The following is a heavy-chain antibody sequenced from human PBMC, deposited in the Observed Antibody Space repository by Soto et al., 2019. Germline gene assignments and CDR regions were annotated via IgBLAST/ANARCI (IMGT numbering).Heavy chain of an antibody. D-gene: IGHD3-16*01. Sequence: QVQLVQSGAEVKKPGASVKVSCKASGYTFNGYYMHWVRQAPGQGLEWMGWINPNSGGTNYAQNIQGWVTLTSDTSITTAYMELSRLTSDDAAVYYCARGAELSTGGYAFHIWGQGTMVTVSS. CDR2: INPNSGGT. V-gene: IGHV1-2*04. CDR3: ARGAELSTGGYAFHI. CDR1: GYTFNGYY. J-gene: IGHJ3*02.